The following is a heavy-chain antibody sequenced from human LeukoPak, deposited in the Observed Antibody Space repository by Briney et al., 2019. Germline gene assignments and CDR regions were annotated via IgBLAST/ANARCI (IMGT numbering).Heavy chain of an antibody. V-gene: IGHV1-46*03. CDR2: INPSGGST. CDR1: GYTFTSYY. D-gene: IGHD5-18*01. J-gene: IGHJ6*02. CDR3: ARERNSYSLGYYYGMDV. Sequence: ASVKVSCKASGYTFTSYYMHWVRQAPGQGLEWMGIINPSGGSTSYAQKFQGRVTMTRDTSTSTVYMELSSLRSEDTAVYYCARERNSYSLGYYYGMDVWGQGTTVTVSS.